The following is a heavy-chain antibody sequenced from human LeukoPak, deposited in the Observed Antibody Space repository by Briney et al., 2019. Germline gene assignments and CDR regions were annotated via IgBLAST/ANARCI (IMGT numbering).Heavy chain of an antibody. CDR3: ARSEGYTLAFDI. Sequence: SETLSLTCPVSGYSISSGYYWGWIRQPPGKGLEWIGSIYHSGRTYYNPSLKSRVTISVDTSKNQFSLKLSSVTAADTAVYYCARSEGYTLAFDIWGQGTMVTVSS. V-gene: IGHV4-38-2*01. D-gene: IGHD5-12*01. J-gene: IGHJ3*02. CDR2: IYHSGRT. CDR1: GYSISSGYY.